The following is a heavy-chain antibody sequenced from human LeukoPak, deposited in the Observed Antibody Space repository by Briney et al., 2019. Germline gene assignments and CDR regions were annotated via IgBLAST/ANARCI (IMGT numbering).Heavy chain of an antibody. D-gene: IGHD3-10*01. V-gene: IGHV4-31*03. Sequence: SETLSLTCTVSGGSISSGGYYWSWIRQHPGKGLEWIGYIYYSGSTYYNPSLKSRVTISVDTSRNQFSLKLSSVTAADTAVYYCARVTPDPSYGSGSYYNIYYFDYWGQGTLVTVSS. CDR1: GGSISSGGYY. CDR3: ARVTPDPSYGSGSYYNIYYFDY. J-gene: IGHJ4*02. CDR2: IYYSGST.